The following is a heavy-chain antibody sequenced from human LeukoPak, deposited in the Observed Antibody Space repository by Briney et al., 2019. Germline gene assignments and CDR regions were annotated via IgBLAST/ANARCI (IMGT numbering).Heavy chain of an antibody. V-gene: IGHV3-43*02. Sequence: GGSLRLSCAAPGFIFDNYAIHWVRQAPGKGLEWVSLTSGDGGSTFYADSVRGRFTISRDNTRKSLSLQMSSLRSEDTALYYCARESETSGWYDYWGQGTLVTVSS. CDR2: TSGDGGST. D-gene: IGHD6-19*01. CDR3: ARESETSGWYDY. J-gene: IGHJ4*02. CDR1: GFIFDNYA.